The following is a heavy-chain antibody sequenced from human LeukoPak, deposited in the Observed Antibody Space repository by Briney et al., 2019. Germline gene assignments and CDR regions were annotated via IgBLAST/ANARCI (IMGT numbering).Heavy chain of an antibody. D-gene: IGHD6-19*01. V-gene: IGHV4-39*01. J-gene: IGHJ4*02. CDR2: IYYSGST. CDR3: ARATVAGRYFDY. Sequence: PSETLSLTCTVSGGSISISSYYWGWIRQPPGKGLEWIGSIYYSGSTYYNPSLKSRVTISVDTSKNQFSLKLSSVTAADTAVYYCARATVAGRYFDYWGQGTLVTVSS. CDR1: GGSISISSYY.